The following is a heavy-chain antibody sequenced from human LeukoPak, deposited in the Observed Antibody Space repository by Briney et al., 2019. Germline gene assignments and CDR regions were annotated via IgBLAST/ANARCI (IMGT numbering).Heavy chain of an antibody. V-gene: IGHV3-64*01. CDR3: ARGGLLWFGELSGY. CDR2: ISSNGGST. D-gene: IGHD3-10*01. J-gene: IGHJ4*02. CDR1: GFTFSSYA. Sequence: GGSLRLSCAASGFTFSSYAMHWVRQAPGKGLEYVSVISSNGGSTFYANSVKGRFTISRDNSKNTLYLQMGSLRAEDMAVYYCARGGLLWFGELSGYWGQGTLVTVSS.